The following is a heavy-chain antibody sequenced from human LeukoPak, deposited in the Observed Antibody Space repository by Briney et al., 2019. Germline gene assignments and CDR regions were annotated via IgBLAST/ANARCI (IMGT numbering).Heavy chain of an antibody. Sequence: GGSVRLSCAASGFTFSSYSMNWVRHAPGKGLEWVSSISSSISYIYYADSVKGRFTISRNNAKNSMYLQMNSLSAEDTAVYYCARGEYYDSSLLDYWGQGTLVTVSS. D-gene: IGHD3-22*01. CDR1: GFTFSSYS. V-gene: IGHV3-21*01. J-gene: IGHJ4*02. CDR3: ARGEYYDSSLLDY. CDR2: ISSSISYI.